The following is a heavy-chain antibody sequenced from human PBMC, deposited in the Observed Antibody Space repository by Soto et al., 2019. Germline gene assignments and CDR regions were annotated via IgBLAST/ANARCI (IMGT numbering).Heavy chain of an antibody. V-gene: IGHV3-30-3*01. CDR1: GFTFRTYE. Sequence: QVQLVESGGGVVQPGRSLRLSCAASGFTFRTYEMHWVRQAPGKGLEWVAATSYDGSNKYYADSVKGRFTISRDNSKNTLYLQMNSLTTADTAVYYCARQVDILTAYLDYWGQGTLATVSS. D-gene: IGHD3-9*01. CDR3: ARQVDILTAYLDY. J-gene: IGHJ4*02. CDR2: TSYDGSNK.